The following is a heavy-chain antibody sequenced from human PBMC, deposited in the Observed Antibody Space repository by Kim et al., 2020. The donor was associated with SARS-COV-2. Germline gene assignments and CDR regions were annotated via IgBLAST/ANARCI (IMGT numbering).Heavy chain of an antibody. J-gene: IGHJ4*02. CDR2: ISGSGGNT. CDR1: GFRFSNYA. CDR3: ANHRSTETTDFDY. Sequence: GGSLRLSCAASGFRFSNYAMSWVRQAPGKGLEWVSGISGSGGNTYYADSVKGRFTISRDNPKNTLYLQMSSLRGEDTAVYYCANHRSTETTDFDYWGQGTLVTVSS. D-gene: IGHD4-17*01. V-gene: IGHV3-23*01.